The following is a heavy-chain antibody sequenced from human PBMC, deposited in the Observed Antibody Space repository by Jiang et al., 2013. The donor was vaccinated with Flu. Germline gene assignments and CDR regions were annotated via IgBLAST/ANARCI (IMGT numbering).Heavy chain of an antibody. CDR3: AREGPGGDSLY. CDR1: GGSFSGYY. J-gene: IGHJ4*02. CDR2: INHSGST. D-gene: IGHD2-21*02. V-gene: IGHV4-34*01. Sequence: LLKPSETLSLTCAVYGGSFSGYYWSWIRQPPGKGLEWIGEINHSGSTNYNPSLKSRVTISVDTSKNQFSLKLSSVTAADTAVYYCAREGPGGDSLYWGQGTLVTVSS.